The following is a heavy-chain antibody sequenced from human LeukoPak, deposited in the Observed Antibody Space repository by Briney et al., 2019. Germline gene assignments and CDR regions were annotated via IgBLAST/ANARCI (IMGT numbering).Heavy chain of an antibody. CDR3: ASGLAARPNWFDP. V-gene: IGHV4-31*03. D-gene: IGHD6-6*01. CDR2: IYYSGST. Sequence: NPSETLSLTCTVSGGSISSGGYYWSWIRQHPGKDLEWIGYIYYSGSTYYNPSLKSRVTISVDTSKNQFSLKLGSVTAADTAVYYCASGLAARPNWFDPWGQGTLVTVSS. CDR1: GGSISSGGYY. J-gene: IGHJ5*02.